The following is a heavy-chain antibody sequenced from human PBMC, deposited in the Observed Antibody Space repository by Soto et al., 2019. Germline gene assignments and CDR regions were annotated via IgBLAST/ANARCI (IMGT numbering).Heavy chain of an antibody. CDR2: ITWESGSI. J-gene: IGHJ3*02. D-gene: IGHD6-19*01. CDR1: GFTFDDYA. V-gene: IGHV3-9*01. CDR3: AKGRLAVGFYAFDI. Sequence: PGGSLRLSCAASGFTFDDYAMQWVRQAPGKGLEWVSGITWESGSIGYADSVQGRFTVSRDNAKNSLYLQMNSLRTEDTALYYCAKGRLAVGFYAFDIWGQGTMVTVSS.